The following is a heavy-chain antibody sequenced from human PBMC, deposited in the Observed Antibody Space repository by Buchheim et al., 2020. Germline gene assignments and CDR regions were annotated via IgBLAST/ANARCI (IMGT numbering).Heavy chain of an antibody. J-gene: IGHJ4*02. Sequence: QVQLVESGGGVVQPGRSLRLSCAASGFTFSSYGMHWVRQAPGKGLEWVAVIWYDGSNKYYADSVKGRFTISRDNSKNTLYLQMNSLRAEHTAVYYCARVDAYDTQKIDYWGQGTL. D-gene: IGHD3-22*01. CDR3: ARVDAYDTQKIDY. V-gene: IGHV3-33*01. CDR1: GFTFSSYG. CDR2: IWYDGSNK.